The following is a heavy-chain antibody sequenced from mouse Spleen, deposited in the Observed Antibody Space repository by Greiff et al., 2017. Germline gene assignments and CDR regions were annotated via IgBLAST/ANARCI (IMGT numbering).Heavy chain of an antibody. J-gene: IGHJ4*01. CDR1: GYTFTSYW. CDR3: ARKGQLGLRGYAMDY. V-gene: IGHV1-64*01. D-gene: IGHD3-2*01. CDR2: IHPNSGST. Sequence: QVQLQQPGAELVKPGASVKLSCKASGYTFTSYWMHWVKQRPGQGLEWIGMIHPNSGSTNYNEKFKSKATLTVDKSSSTAYMQLSSLTSEDSAVYYCARKGQLGLRGYAMDYWGQGTSVTVSS.